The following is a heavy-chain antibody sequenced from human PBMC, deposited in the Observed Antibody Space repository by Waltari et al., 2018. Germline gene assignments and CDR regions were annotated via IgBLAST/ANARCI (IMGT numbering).Heavy chain of an antibody. CDR1: GYTLTELS. J-gene: IGHJ4*02. V-gene: IGHV1-24*01. D-gene: IGHD3-10*01. CDR3: ATPSKTGGSGRFDY. Sequence: QVQLVQSGAEVNKPGASVKVSCKVSGYTLTELSVHWLLQAPGKGLEWMGGFDPEDGETIYEQKFQGRPTMTEDTSTDTAYMELSSLRSEDTAVYYCATPSKTGGSGRFDYWGQGTLVTVSS. CDR2: FDPEDGET.